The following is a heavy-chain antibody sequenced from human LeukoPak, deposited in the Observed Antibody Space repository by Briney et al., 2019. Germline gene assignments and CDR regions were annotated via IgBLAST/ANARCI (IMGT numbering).Heavy chain of an antibody. J-gene: IGHJ6*02. CDR2: IIPIFGTA. Sequence: GSSVKVSCKASGGTFSSYAISWVRQAPGQGLEWMGGIIPIFGTANYAQKFQGRVTITADESTSTAYMELSSLRSDDTAVYYRARDSQLRFLEFDVWGQGTTVTVSS. V-gene: IGHV1-69*01. D-gene: IGHD3-3*01. CDR1: GGTFSSYA. CDR3: ARDSQLRFLEFDV.